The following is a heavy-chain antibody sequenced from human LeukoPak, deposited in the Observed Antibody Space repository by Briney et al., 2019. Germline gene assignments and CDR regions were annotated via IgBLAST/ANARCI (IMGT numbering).Heavy chain of an antibody. J-gene: IGHJ3*02. Sequence: GGSLRLSCAASGFTFSNAWVSWVRQAPGKGLEWVANIKQDGSEKYYVDSVKGRFTISRDNAKNSLYLQMNSLRAEDTAVYYCARTISSSWYSPAFDIWGQGTMVTVSS. CDR3: ARTISSSWYSPAFDI. CDR2: IKQDGSEK. D-gene: IGHD6-13*01. CDR1: GFTFSNAW. V-gene: IGHV3-7*03.